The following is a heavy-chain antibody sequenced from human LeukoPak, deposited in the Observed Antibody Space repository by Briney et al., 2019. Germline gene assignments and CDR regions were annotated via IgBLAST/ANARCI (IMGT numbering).Heavy chain of an antibody. D-gene: IGHD6-13*01. V-gene: IGHV5-51*01. CDR3: ARGKVAAVGVKYTWFDP. CDR2: IYPGDSDT. CDR1: EYSFTTYW. Sequence: GESLKISCKGSEYSFTTYWIGWVRQMPGKGLEWMGIIYPGDSDTRYSPSFQGHVTISADKSISTAYLQWSSLRAWDTAMYYCARGKVAAVGVKYTWFDPWGQGTLVTVSS. J-gene: IGHJ5*02.